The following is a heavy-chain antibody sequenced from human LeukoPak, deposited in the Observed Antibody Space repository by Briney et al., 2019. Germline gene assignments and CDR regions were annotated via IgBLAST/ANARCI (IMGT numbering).Heavy chain of an antibody. CDR1: GYIFSGYY. CDR2: INPNSGGA. D-gene: IGHD2-15*01. V-gene: IGHV1-2*02. J-gene: IGHJ5*02. CDR3: AKGPPEYCSGGSCHSGRNWIDP. Sequence: SVKVSCKASGYIFSGYYMHWLRQAPGQGLEWMGWINPNSGGADYAQKFQGRVTMTRDTSISTAYMALSRLRSDDTAVYYCAKGPPEYCSGGSCHSGRNWIDPWGQGTLVTVSS.